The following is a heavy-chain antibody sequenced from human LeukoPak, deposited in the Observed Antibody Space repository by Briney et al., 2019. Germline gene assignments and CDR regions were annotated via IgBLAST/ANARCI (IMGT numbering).Heavy chain of an antibody. CDR3: AMIAQLLWFGEFPGGYYFDY. J-gene: IGHJ4*02. CDR1: GGSISSSSYY. CDR2: IYYSGST. D-gene: IGHD3-10*01. V-gene: IGHV4-39*07. Sequence: PSETLSLTCTVSGGSISSSSYYWGWIRQPPGKGLEWIGSIYYSGSTYYNPSLKSRVTISVDTSKNQFSLKLSSVTAADTAVYYCAMIAQLLWFGEFPGGYYFDYWGQGTLVTVSS.